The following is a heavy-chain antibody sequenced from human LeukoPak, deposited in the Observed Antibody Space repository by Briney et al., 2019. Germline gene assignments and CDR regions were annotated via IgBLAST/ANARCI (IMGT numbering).Heavy chain of an antibody. CDR1: GFTLGNLW. CDR3: ARDPGRGYSYGYYYYMDV. J-gene: IGHJ6*03. Sequence: GGSLRLSCAVSGFTLGNLWMSWVREAPGKGPEWVAHINMDGSEKYYVDSGKGRFAIYRDNAKNSLYLQMNSLRAEDTALYYCARDPGRGYSYGYYYYMDVWGKGTTVTVSS. D-gene: IGHD5-18*01. CDR2: INMDGSEK. V-gene: IGHV3-7*03.